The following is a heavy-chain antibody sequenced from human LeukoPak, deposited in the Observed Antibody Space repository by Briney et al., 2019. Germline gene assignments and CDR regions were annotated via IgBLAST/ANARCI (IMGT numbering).Heavy chain of an antibody. J-gene: IGHJ5*02. CDR2: INGGNGNT. CDR3: ARDYGWFGELGNWFDP. V-gene: IGHV1-3*01. Sequence: ASVKVSCKASGYTFTSFAMYWVRQAPGQRLEWMGWINGGNGNTRYSQKFQGRVTITRDTSASTAYMELSSLRSEDTAVYYCARDYGWFGELGNWFDPWGQGTLVTVSS. CDR1: GYTFTSFA. D-gene: IGHD3-10*01.